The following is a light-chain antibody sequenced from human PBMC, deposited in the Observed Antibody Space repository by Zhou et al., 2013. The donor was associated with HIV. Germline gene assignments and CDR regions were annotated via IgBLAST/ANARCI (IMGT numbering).Light chain of an antibody. J-gene: IGKJ4*01. CDR1: QGISSY. V-gene: IGKV1-8*01. CDR3: QQYANLPLT. CDR2: AAS. Sequence: AIRMTQSPSSLSASTGDRVTITCRASQGISSYLAWYQQKPGKAPKLLIYAASTLQSGVPSRFSGSGSGTDYSFTISSLQPEDFATYYCQQYANLPLTFGGGTKVEIK.